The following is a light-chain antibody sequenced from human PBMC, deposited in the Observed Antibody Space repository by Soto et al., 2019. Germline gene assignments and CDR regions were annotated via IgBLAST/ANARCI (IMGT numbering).Light chain of an antibody. V-gene: IGLV2-14*01. CDR3: SSYTSSILYV. Sequence: QSALTQPASVSGSPGQSITISCTGTSSDVGGYNYVSWYQQHPGKAPKLMIYEVSNRPSGVSNRFSGSESGNTASLTISGLQAEDEADYYCSSYTSSILYVFGTGTKLTVL. CDR1: SSDVGGYNY. J-gene: IGLJ1*01. CDR2: EVS.